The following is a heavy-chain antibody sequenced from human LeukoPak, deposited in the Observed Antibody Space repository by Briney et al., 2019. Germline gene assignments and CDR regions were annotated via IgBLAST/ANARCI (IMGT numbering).Heavy chain of an antibody. D-gene: IGHD6-19*01. J-gene: IGHJ3*01. CDR3: ARHYLQPGAGDD. Sequence: SETLSLTCAVSGYSINTGYYWGWIRQPPGKGLEWIGSIYRSGSAYYNPPLESRVTVSVDTSKNQFSLRLTSVTAADTAVYFCARHYLQPGAGDDWGQGTLVTVSS. CDR1: GYSINTGYY. V-gene: IGHV4-38-2*01. CDR2: IYRSGSA.